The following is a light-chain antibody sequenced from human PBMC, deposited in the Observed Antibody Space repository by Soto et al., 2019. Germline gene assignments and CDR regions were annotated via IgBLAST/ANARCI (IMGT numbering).Light chain of an antibody. V-gene: IGLV2-14*01. CDR3: SSYTSSSIDDV. J-gene: IGLJ1*01. CDR2: EVS. CDR1: SSDVGGYNY. Sequence: QSALTQPASVSGSPGQSITISCTGTSSDVGGYNYVSWYQQHPGKAPKLMIYEVSNRPSGVPNRFSGSKSGNTASLTISGLQAEDEADYYCSSYTSSSIDDVFGTGTKVTVL.